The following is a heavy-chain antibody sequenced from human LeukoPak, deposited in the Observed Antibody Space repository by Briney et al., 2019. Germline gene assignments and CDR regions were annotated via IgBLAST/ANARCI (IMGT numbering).Heavy chain of an antibody. J-gene: IGHJ4*02. CDR3: ARGTYYDILTGYFFDY. V-gene: IGHV4-61*01. Sequence: PSETLSLTCTVSGGSVSSGSYYWSWIRQPPGKGLEWIGYIYYSGSTNYNPSLKSRVTISVDTSKNQFSLKLSSVTAADTAVYYWARGTYYDILTGYFFDYWGQGTLVTVSS. D-gene: IGHD3-9*01. CDR1: GGSVSSGSYY. CDR2: IYYSGST.